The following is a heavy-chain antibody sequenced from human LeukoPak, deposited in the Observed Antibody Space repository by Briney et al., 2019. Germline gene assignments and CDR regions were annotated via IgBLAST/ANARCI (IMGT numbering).Heavy chain of an antibody. Sequence: SETLSLTCTVSGGSISSGSYYWSWIRQPAGKGLEWIGRIYTSGSTSYNPSLKSRVTISVHTSKNQFSLKLTSVTAADTAVYYCARAVGTDGYNLWVYWGQGTLVTVSS. CDR3: ARAVGTDGYNLWVY. CDR1: GGSISSGSYY. CDR2: IYTSGST. J-gene: IGHJ4*02. V-gene: IGHV4-61*02. D-gene: IGHD5-24*01.